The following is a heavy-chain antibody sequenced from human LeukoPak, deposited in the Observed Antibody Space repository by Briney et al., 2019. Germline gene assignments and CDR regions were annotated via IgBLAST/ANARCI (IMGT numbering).Heavy chain of an antibody. V-gene: IGHV3-9*01. CDR2: ISWSGGGI. J-gene: IGHJ1*01. CDR1: GFTFGDYA. CDR3: AEGQYRGYDSQPAS. Sequence: GGSLRLSCAASGFTFGDYAMHGVRQAPGKRLQWVAGISWSGGGIGYADSVKGRFTISRDNAKNSLYLQMNSLRPEDTAFYYCAEGQYRGYDSQPASCGQGALVTVSS. D-gene: IGHD5-12*01.